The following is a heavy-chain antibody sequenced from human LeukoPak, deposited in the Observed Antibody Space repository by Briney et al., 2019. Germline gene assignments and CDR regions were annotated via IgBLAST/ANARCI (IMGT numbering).Heavy chain of an antibody. CDR2: ISSNGGST. CDR3: VKDGEEYYYGSGTWYYFDY. J-gene: IGHJ4*02. V-gene: IGHV3-64D*06. Sequence: GGSLRLSCSASGFTFSSYAMHWVCQAPGKGLEYVSAISSNGGSTYYADSVKGRFTISRDNSKNTLYLQMSSLRAEDTAVYYCVKDGEEYYYGSGTWYYFDYWGQGTLVTVSS. D-gene: IGHD3-10*01. CDR1: GFTFSSYA.